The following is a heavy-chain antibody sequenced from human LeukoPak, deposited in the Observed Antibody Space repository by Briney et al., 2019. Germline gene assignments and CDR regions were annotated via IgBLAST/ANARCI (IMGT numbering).Heavy chain of an antibody. CDR1: GFTFSSYW. D-gene: IGHD2-2*01. CDR2: IYSGGST. J-gene: IGHJ4*02. V-gene: IGHV3-66*01. Sequence: PGGSLRLSCAASGFTFSSYWMSWVRQAPGKGLEWVSVIYSGGSTYYADSVKGRFTISRDNSKNTLYLQMNSLRAEDTAVYYCARDYCSSTSCLTDYWGQGTLVTVSS. CDR3: ARDYCSSTSCLTDY.